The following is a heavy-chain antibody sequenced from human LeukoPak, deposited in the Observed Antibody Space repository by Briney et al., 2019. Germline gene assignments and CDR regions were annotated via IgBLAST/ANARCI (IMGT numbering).Heavy chain of an antibody. CDR1: GFTFSSYS. D-gene: IGHD5-12*01. Sequence: GGSLRLSCAASGFTFSSYSMNWVRQAPGKGLEWVANIRNDGSEKYYVDSVKGRFTISRDNAENSLFLQMNSLRVEDTAIYYCTRDSGLTGYDLLDYWGQGTLVTVSS. CDR3: TRDSGLTGYDLLDY. J-gene: IGHJ4*02. V-gene: IGHV3-7*01. CDR2: IRNDGSEK.